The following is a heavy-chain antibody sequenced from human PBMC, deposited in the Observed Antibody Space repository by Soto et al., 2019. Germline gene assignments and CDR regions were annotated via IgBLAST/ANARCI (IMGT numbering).Heavy chain of an antibody. CDR2: IIPILGIA. Sequence: QVQLVQSGAEVKKPGSSVKVSCKASGGTFSSYTISWVRQAPGQGLEWMGRIIPILGIANYAQKFQGRVTITADNSTSTAYMELSSLRSEDTAVYYCASPADSGYEVYYFDYWGQGTLVTVSS. CDR3: ASPADSGYEVYYFDY. V-gene: IGHV1-69*02. D-gene: IGHD5-12*01. J-gene: IGHJ4*02. CDR1: GGTFSSYT.